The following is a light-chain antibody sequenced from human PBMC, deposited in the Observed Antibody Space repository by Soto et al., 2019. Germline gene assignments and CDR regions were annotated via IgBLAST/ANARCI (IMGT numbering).Light chain of an antibody. CDR2: LGS. J-gene: IGKJ2*01. CDR1: QSLLHSNGYNY. CDR3: MQALQTPYT. Sequence: DIVMTQSPLSLPVTPGEPASISCRSSQSLLHSNGYNYLDWYLQKPGQSPQLLIYLGSNRASGVPDRFSGSGSGTDFTLKISRVEAEDVRIYYCMQALQTPYTFGQGNKLEIK. V-gene: IGKV2-28*01.